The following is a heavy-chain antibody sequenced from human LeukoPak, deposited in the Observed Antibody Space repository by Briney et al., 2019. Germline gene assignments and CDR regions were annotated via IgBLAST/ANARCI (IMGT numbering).Heavy chain of an antibody. Sequence: GGTLRLSCAASGFTFSSYGMSRVRQAPGKGLEWVSAISGSGGSTYYADSVKGRFTISRDNSKNTLYLQMNSLRSEDTAVYYCARAYYYASGSYYNALDYWGQGTLVTVSS. CDR2: ISGSGGST. CDR1: GFTFSSYG. J-gene: IGHJ4*02. D-gene: IGHD3-10*01. V-gene: IGHV3-23*01. CDR3: ARAYYYASGSYYNALDY.